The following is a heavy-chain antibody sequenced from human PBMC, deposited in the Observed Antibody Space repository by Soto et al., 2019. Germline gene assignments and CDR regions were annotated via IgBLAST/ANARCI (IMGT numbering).Heavy chain of an antibody. D-gene: IGHD5-12*01. V-gene: IGHV3-30-3*01. Sequence: GGSLRLSCAASGFTFSSYAMHWVRQAPGKGLEWVAVISYDGSNKYYADSVKGRFTISRDNSKNTLYLQMNSLRAEDTAVYYCARGDGFNVEMATILFHWGQGTLVTVSS. CDR1: GFTFSSYA. CDR2: ISYDGSNK. J-gene: IGHJ4*02. CDR3: ARGDGFNVEMATILFH.